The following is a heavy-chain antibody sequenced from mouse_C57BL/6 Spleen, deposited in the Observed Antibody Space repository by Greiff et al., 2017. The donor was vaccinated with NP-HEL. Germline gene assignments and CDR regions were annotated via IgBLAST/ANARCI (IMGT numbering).Heavy chain of an antibody. CDR2: IDPEDGET. J-gene: IGHJ4*01. CDR3: ASLLSVYYYAMDY. D-gene: IGHD6-1*01. V-gene: IGHV14-2*01. CDR1: GFNIKDYY. Sequence: EVKLVESGAELVKPGASVKLSCTASGFNIKDYYMHWVKQRTEQGLEWIGRIDPEDGETKYAPKFQGKATITADTSSNTAYLQLSSLTSEDTAVYYCASLLSVYYYAMDYWGQGTSVTVSS.